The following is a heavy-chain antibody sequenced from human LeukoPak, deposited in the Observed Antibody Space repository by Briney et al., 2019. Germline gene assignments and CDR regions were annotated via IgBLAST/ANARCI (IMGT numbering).Heavy chain of an antibody. CDR1: GFTFSDYY. V-gene: IGHV3-11*01. J-gene: IGHJ1*01. Sequence: GGSLRLSCAVSGFTFSDYYMSWIRQTPGKGLEWVSYISNSGGTIYYADSVKGRFTISRDNAKNSLYLQMNSLRAEDTAMYYCARLSGSYCLFQHWGQGTLVTVSS. D-gene: IGHD1-26*01. CDR3: ARLSGSYCLFQH. CDR2: ISNSGGTI.